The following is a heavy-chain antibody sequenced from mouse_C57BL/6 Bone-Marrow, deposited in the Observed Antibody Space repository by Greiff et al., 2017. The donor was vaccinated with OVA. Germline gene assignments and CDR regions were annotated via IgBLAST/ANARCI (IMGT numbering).Heavy chain of an antibody. V-gene: IGHV1-64*01. CDR3: ARGLRRKGGYAMDY. CDR2: IHPNSGST. D-gene: IGHD2-4*01. CDR1: GYTFTSYW. J-gene: IGHJ4*01. Sequence: QVQLQQPGAELVKPGASVKLSCKASGYTFTSYWMHWVKQRPGPGLEWIGMIHPNSGSTNYNEKFKSKATLTVDKSSSTAYMQLSSLTSEDSAVYYCARGLRRKGGYAMDYWGQGTSVTVSS.